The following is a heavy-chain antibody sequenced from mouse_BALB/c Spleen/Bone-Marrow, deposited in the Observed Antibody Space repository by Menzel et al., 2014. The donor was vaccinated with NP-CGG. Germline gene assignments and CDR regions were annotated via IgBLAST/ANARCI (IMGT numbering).Heavy chain of an antibody. CDR3: SRWDYANAMDY. D-gene: IGHD2-4*01. V-gene: IGHV1S135*01. Sequence: EVQVVESGPELVKPGASVKVSCKASGYSFTDYNMYWVKQSHEKSLEWIGYTDPYNGGTNYNQKFKGKATLTVDKSSSTAFMHLNSLTSEDSAVYYCSRWDYANAMDYWGQGTSVTVSS. CDR2: TDPYNGGT. CDR1: GYSFTDYN. J-gene: IGHJ4*01.